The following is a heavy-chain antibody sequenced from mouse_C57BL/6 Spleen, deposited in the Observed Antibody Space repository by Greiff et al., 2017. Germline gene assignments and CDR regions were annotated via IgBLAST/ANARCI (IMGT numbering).Heavy chain of an antibody. V-gene: IGHV1-72*01. Sequence: LVESGAELVKPGASVKLSCKASGYTFTSYWMHWVKQRPGRGLEWIGRIDPNSGGTKYNEKFKSKATLTVDKPSSTAYMQLSSLTSEDSAVYYCARTLYYGSRGYAMDYWGQGTSVTVSS. CDR2: IDPNSGGT. CDR1: GYTFTSYW. D-gene: IGHD1-1*01. CDR3: ARTLYYGSRGYAMDY. J-gene: IGHJ4*01.